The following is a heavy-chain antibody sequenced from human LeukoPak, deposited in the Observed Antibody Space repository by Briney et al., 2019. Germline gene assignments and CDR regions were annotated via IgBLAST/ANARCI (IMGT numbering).Heavy chain of an antibody. CDR1: GFTFDDYA. Sequence: GGSLRLSCAASGFTFDDYAMHWVRQAPGKGLEWVSGISWNSGSIGYADSVKGRFTISGDNAKNSLYLQMNSLRAEDTALYYCAKAHTGYSYGNLFDYWGQGTLVTVSS. D-gene: IGHD5-18*01. CDR2: ISWNSGSI. V-gene: IGHV3-9*01. J-gene: IGHJ4*02. CDR3: AKAHTGYSYGNLFDY.